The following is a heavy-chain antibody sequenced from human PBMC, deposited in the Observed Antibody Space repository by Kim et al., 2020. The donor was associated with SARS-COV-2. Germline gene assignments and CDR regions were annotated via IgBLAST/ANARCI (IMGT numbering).Heavy chain of an antibody. Sequence: PVKGRFTISRDDSKNTLYLQMNSLKTEDTAVYYCTPLVVPAATFYGMDVWGQGTTVTVSS. CDR3: TPLVVPAATFYGMDV. D-gene: IGHD2-2*01. J-gene: IGHJ6*02. V-gene: IGHV3-15*01.